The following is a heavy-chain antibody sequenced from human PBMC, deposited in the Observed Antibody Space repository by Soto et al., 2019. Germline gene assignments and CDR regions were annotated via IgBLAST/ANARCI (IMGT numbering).Heavy chain of an antibody. V-gene: IGHV3-30*18. CDR3: AKDSSRLDPSGSYWDYYGMDV. D-gene: IGHD1-26*01. CDR2: ISYDGSNK. CDR1: GFTFSSYG. J-gene: IGHJ6*02. Sequence: GGSLRLSCAASGFTFSSYGMHWVRQAPGKGLEWVAVISYDGSNKYYADSVKGRFTISRDNSKNTLYLQMNSLRAEDTAVYYCAKDSSRLDPSGSYWDYYGMDVWGQGTTVTVSS.